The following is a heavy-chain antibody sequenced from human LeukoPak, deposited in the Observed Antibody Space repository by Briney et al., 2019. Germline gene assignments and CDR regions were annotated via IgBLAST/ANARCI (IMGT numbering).Heavy chain of an antibody. V-gene: IGHV3-48*01. CDR3: ARDGYGDYLVDY. J-gene: IGHJ4*02. D-gene: IGHD4-17*01. CDR2: ISSSGSTI. Sequence: PGGSLRLSCAASGFTFSSYSMNWVRQAPGKGLEWVSYISSSGSTIYYTDSVKGRFTISRDNARNSLYLQMNSLRGEDTAVYYCARDGYGDYLVDYWGQGTLVTV. CDR1: GFTFSSYS.